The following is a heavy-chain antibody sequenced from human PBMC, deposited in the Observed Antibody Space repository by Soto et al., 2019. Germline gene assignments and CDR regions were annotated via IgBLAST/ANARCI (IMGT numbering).Heavy chain of an antibody. CDR1: KSSTHTRQW. Sequence: PSVTLSLISAGYKSSTHTRQWWLWVRQPPGKGLEWIGEIYHSGSTNYNPSLKSRVIISVDKSKNQFSLKLSSVTDADTAVYYCARGERQQQRDYWGQGTLVTVS. J-gene: IGHJ4*02. CDR3: ARGERQQQRDY. D-gene: IGHD6-13*01. V-gene: IGHV4-4*02. CDR2: IYHSGST.